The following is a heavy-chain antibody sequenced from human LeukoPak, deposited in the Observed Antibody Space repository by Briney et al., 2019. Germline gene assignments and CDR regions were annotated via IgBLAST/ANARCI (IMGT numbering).Heavy chain of an antibody. CDR1: GFPFSIYG. V-gene: IGHV3-33*08. D-gene: IGHD3-10*01. J-gene: IGHJ4*02. CDR3: ARPGRSVTQGY. Sequence: GTSLRLSCVASGFPFSIYGMHWVRQAPGKGPEWVAVSGHDGSAAFYGDSVKGRFTISRDNAKNSLYLQMNSLRVEDTAVYYCARPGRSVTQGYWGQGTLVTVSS. CDR2: SGHDGSAA.